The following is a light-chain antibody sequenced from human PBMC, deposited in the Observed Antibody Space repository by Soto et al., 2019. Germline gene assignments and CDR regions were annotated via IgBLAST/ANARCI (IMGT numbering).Light chain of an antibody. V-gene: IGKV1-5*01. CDR1: QSISSW. Sequence: DIQMTQSPSTLSASVGDRVTITCRASQSISSWLAWYQQKPGKAPNLLIYDASSLESGVPSRFSGSGSGTDFTLTISSLQPDDFATYYCQQYNSHLITFGQGTRLEIK. J-gene: IGKJ5*01. CDR2: DAS. CDR3: QQYNSHLIT.